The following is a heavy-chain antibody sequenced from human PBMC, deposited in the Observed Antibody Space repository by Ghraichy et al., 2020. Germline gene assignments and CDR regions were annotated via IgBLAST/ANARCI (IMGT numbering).Heavy chain of an antibody. CDR2: IYHSGST. J-gene: IGHJ4*02. D-gene: IGHD5-18*01. Sequence: GSLRLSCAVSGGSISSSNWWCWVRQPPGKGLEWIGEIYHSGSTNYNPSLKSRVTISVDKSKNQFSLKLSSVTAADTAVYYCARVYGIQLWLYYFDYWGQGTLVTVSS. V-gene: IGHV4-4*02. CDR1: GGSISSSNW. CDR3: ARVYGIQLWLYYFDY.